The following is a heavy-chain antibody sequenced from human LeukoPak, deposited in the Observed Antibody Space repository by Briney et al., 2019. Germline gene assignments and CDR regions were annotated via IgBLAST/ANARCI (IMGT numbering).Heavy chain of an antibody. V-gene: IGHV4-34*01. J-gene: IGHJ4*02. CDR3: ARGRTIFGVVIIGYLLDY. CDR2: INHSGST. Sequence: PSETLSLTCDVYGGSFSGYFWSWIRQPPGKGLEWIGEINHSGSTNYNPSLKSRVTISVDTSKNQFSLKLSSVTAADTAVYYCARGRTIFGVVIIGYLLDYWGQGTLVTVSS. CDR1: GGSFSGYF. D-gene: IGHD3-3*01.